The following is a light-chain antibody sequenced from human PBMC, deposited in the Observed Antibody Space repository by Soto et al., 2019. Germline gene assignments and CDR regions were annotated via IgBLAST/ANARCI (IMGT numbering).Light chain of an antibody. Sequence: EIVLTQSPGTLSLSPGERATLSCRASQSVSSSYLAWYQQKPGQAPRLLIYCASSRATGIPDRFSGSGSGTDFTLTISRLEPEDFAVYYCQQYGSSHYTFGQGTKLEIK. CDR3: QQYGSSHYT. V-gene: IGKV3-20*01. CDR1: QSVSSSY. J-gene: IGKJ2*01. CDR2: CAS.